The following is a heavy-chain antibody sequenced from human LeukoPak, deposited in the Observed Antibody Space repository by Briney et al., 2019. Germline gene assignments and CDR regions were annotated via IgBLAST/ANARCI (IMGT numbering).Heavy chain of an antibody. D-gene: IGHD3-9*01. V-gene: IGHV3-7*01. CDR3: ARATVILTGYSPDAFDI. J-gene: IGHJ3*02. CDR1: GFTFSSYW. Sequence: TGGSLRLSCAASGFTFSSYWMSWVRQAPGKGLEWVANIKQDGSEKYYVDSVKGRFTISRDNAKNSLYLQMNSLRAEDTAVYYCARATVILTGYSPDAFDIWGQGTMVTVSS. CDR2: IKQDGSEK.